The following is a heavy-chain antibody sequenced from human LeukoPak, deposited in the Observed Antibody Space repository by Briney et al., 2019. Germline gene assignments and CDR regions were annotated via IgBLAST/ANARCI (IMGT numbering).Heavy chain of an antibody. CDR3: ARRTTVTTTGDY. D-gene: IGHD4-17*01. J-gene: IGHJ4*02. V-gene: IGHV3-30-3*01. CDR2: ISYDGSNK. CDR1: GFTFSSYA. Sequence: GGSLRLSCAASGFTFSSYAMHWVRQAPAKGLDWVAVISYDGSNKYYADSVKGRFTISRDNSKNTLYLQMNSLRAEDTAVYYCARRTTVTTTGDYWGQGTLVTVSS.